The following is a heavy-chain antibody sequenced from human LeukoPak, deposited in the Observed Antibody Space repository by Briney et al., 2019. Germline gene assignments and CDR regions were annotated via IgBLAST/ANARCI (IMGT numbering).Heavy chain of an antibody. CDR2: ISSTGEST. D-gene: IGHD3-16*01. CDR1: GFILSSYA. CDR3: ARPSFGAHWYFDL. J-gene: IGHJ2*01. V-gene: IGHV3-64*01. Sequence: GGSLRLSCAASGFILSSYAMHWVRQAPGKGLEFVSGISSTGESTFYANSVKGRFTISRDNSRNTVYLQMGSLRAEDMAVYYCARPSFGAHWYFDLWGRGTLVTVSS.